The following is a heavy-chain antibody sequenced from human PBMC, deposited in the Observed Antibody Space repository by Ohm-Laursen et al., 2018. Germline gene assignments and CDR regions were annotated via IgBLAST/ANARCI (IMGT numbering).Heavy chain of an antibody. CDR3: AKLFIPDY. Sequence: SLRLSCSASGFTFSSYGLHWVRQAPGKGLEWVAVISYDGSNKYYADSVKGRLTISRDNSKNTLYLQMNSLRAEDTAVYYCAKLFIPDYWGQGTLVTVSS. V-gene: IGHV3-30*18. CDR2: ISYDGSNK. J-gene: IGHJ4*02. CDR1: GFTFSSYG.